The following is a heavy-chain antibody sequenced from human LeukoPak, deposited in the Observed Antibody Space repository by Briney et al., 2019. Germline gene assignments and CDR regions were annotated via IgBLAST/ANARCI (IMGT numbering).Heavy chain of an antibody. Sequence: GASVKVSCKASGGTFSSYAISWVRQAPGQGLEWMGGIIPIFGTANYAQKFQGRVTMTRDTSTSTVYMELSSLRSEDTAVYYCARVPYSSGWFFDYWGQGTLVTVSS. CDR1: GGTFSSYA. CDR2: IIPIFGTA. D-gene: IGHD6-13*01. CDR3: ARVPYSSGWFFDY. J-gene: IGHJ4*02. V-gene: IGHV1-69*05.